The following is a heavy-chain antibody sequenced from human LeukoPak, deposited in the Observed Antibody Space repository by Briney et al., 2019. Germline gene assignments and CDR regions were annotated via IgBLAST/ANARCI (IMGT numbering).Heavy chain of an antibody. Sequence: PGGSLRLSCAASGFTFSDYYMSWIRQAPGKGLEWVSYISSSGSTIYYADSVKGRFTISRDNAKNSLYLQMNSLRAEDTAVYYCARAESSSWYSPDYWGQGTLVTVSS. J-gene: IGHJ4*02. D-gene: IGHD6-13*01. CDR2: ISSSGSTI. CDR3: ARAESSSWYSPDY. CDR1: GFTFSDYY. V-gene: IGHV3-11*04.